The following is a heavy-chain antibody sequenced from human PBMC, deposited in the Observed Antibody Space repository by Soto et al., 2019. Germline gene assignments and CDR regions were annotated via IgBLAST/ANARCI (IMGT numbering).Heavy chain of an antibody. J-gene: IGHJ3*02. Sequence: GGSLRLSCAASGFTFSSYAMSWVRQAPGKGLEWVSAISGSGGSTYYADSVKGRFTISRDNSKNTLYLQMNSLRAEDTAVYYCSEGGGYDFWSGYRADAFDIWGQGTMVTVSS. V-gene: IGHV3-23*01. CDR3: SEGGGYDFWSGYRADAFDI. CDR1: GFTFSSYA. D-gene: IGHD3-3*01. CDR2: ISGSGGST.